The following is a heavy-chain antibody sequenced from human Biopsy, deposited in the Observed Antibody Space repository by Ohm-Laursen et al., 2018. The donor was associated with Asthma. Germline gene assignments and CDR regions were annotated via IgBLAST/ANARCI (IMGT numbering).Heavy chain of an antibody. CDR3: ASDFPKDYVRYNFQF. D-gene: IGHD4-17*01. V-gene: IGHV1-24*01. Sequence: ASVKVSCKISEYSLTDLSMHWVRQAPGQGLEWMGGHDHEEGGTVNARRFQGGVTMTEDTSTDTAYMELSSLSSDDTAVYYCASDFPKDYVRYNFQFWGQGTLVTVSS. CDR2: HDHEEGGT. J-gene: IGHJ4*02. CDR1: EYSLTDLS.